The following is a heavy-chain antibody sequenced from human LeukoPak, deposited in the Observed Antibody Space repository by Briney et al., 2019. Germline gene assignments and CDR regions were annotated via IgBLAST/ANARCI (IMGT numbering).Heavy chain of an antibody. CDR1: GGSFSGYY. D-gene: IGHD3-10*01. Sequence: SETLSLTCAVYGGSFSGYYWSWIRQPPGKGLEWIGEINHSGSTNYSPSLTSRVTISVDTSNNQFSLKLTSVTAADTAVYYCARVGSVYYYYMDVWGKGTTVT. CDR2: INHSGST. J-gene: IGHJ6*03. V-gene: IGHV4-34*01. CDR3: ARVGSVYYYYMDV.